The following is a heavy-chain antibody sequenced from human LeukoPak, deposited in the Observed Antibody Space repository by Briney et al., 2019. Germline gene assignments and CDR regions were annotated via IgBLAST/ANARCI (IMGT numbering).Heavy chain of an antibody. D-gene: IGHD3-3*01. Sequence: PGRSLRLSCAASGFTFDDYAMHWVRQAPGKGLEWVSGISWNSGSIGYADSVKGRFTISRDNAKNSLYLQMNSLRAEDTALYYCAKAALRFLEWLSNPFDHWGQGTLVTVSS. CDR3: AKAALRFLEWLSNPFDH. J-gene: IGHJ4*02. V-gene: IGHV3-9*01. CDR2: ISWNSGSI. CDR1: GFTFDDYA.